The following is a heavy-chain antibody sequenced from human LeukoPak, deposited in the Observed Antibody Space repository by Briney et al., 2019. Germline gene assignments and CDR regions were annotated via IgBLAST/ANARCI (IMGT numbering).Heavy chain of an antibody. CDR3: ARYYYDSSGFDY. J-gene: IGHJ4*02. D-gene: IGHD3-22*01. CDR2: IYYSGST. V-gene: IGHV4-30-4*01. CDR1: GGSISSGDYY. Sequence: SQTLSLTCTVSGGSISSGDYYWGWIRQPPGKGLEWIGYIYYSGSTYYNPSLKSRVTISVDTSKDQFSLKLSSVTAADTAVYYCARYYYDSSGFDYWGQGTLVTVSS.